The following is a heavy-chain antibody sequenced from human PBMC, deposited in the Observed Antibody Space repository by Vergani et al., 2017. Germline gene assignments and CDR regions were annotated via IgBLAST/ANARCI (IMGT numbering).Heavy chain of an antibody. CDR3: AKVATDLAVALRGYFDY. V-gene: IGHV3-9*01. D-gene: IGHD6-19*01. CDR2: SSWNSGSI. CDR1: GFTFDDYA. J-gene: IGHJ4*02. Sequence: EVQLVESGGGLVQPGRSLRLSCAASGFTFDDYAMHWVRQAPGKGLEWVSGSSWNSGSIGYADSVKGRFTISRDNAKNSLYLQMNSLRAEDTALYYCAKVATDLAVALRGYFDYWGQGTLVTVSS.